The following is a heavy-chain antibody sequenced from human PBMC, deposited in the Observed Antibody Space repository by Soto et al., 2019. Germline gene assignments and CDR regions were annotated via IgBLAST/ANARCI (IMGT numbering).Heavy chain of an antibody. CDR3: ARDLGRYYYYYGMDV. D-gene: IGHD3-16*01. V-gene: IGHV3-30-3*01. Sequence: PGGSLRLSCAASGFTFSSYAMHWVRQAPGKGLEWVAVISYDGSNKYYADSVKGRFTISRDNSKNTLYLQMNSLRAEDTAVYYCARDLGRYYYYYGMDVWGQGTTVTVSS. J-gene: IGHJ6*02. CDR2: ISYDGSNK. CDR1: GFTFSSYA.